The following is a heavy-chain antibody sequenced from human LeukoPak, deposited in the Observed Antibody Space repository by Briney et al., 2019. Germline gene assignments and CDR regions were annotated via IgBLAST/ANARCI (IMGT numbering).Heavy chain of an antibody. J-gene: IGHJ4*02. Sequence: SGTLSLTCTISGCSISSYYWSWIRQPPGKGLEWIGYIFHSGATNYSPSLKSRVTMSVDTSKNQFFLRLRSVTAADTAVYYCARDASLGPFDSWGQGIQVTVPS. CDR3: ARDASLGPFDS. CDR1: GCSISSYY. CDR2: IFHSGAT. V-gene: IGHV4-59*01. D-gene: IGHD3-16*01.